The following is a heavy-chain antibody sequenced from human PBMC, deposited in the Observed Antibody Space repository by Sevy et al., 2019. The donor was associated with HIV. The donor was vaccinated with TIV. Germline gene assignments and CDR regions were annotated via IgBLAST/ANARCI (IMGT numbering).Heavy chain of an antibody. CDR3: AGENAWGRGYS. J-gene: IGHJ4*02. Sequence: GSLRLSCAASGFPFSKYSMSWIRQTPGKGLEWIANIYYNGHINYNPSLKSRVTLSLDTSKNQFSLRLSSVTAADTAMYYCAGENAWGRGYSWGQGTLVTVSS. D-gene: IGHD1-26*01. CDR2: IYYNGHI. V-gene: IGHV4-59*08. CDR1: GFPFSKYS.